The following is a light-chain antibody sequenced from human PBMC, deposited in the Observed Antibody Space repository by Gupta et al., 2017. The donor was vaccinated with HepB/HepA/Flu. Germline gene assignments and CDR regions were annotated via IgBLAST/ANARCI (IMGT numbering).Light chain of an antibody. J-gene: IGLJ2*01. CDR2: DVS. CDR1: STDVGGYNY. Sequence: SALTQPASGSGSPGQSITISCSGTSTDVGGYNYVSWYQPHPGKARKLMVYDVSRRPAGVANRFSGSKSGNTASLTISGLKAEDEADYYCRSDTSSSTLVFGGGTKLT. CDR3: RSDTSSSTLV. V-gene: IGLV2-14*03.